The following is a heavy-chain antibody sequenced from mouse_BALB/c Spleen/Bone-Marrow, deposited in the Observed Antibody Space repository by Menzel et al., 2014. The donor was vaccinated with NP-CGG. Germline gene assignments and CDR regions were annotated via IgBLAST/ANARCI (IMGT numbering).Heavy chain of an antibody. CDR3: TRRAAYYFDY. CDR2: INPSSGYT. CDR1: GYTFTSYP. D-gene: IGHD3-3*01. Sequence: VKLQESGAELARPGASVWMFCKASGYTFTSYPMNWVKQRPGQGLEWIGYINPSSGYTNYNQKFKDKATLTADKSSSTAYMQLSSLTSEDSAVYYCTRRAAYYFDYWGQGTTLTVSS. J-gene: IGHJ2*01. V-gene: IGHV1-4*01.